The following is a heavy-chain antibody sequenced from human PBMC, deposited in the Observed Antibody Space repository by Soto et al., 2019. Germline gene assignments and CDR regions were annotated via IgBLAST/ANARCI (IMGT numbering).Heavy chain of an antibody. J-gene: IGHJ3*02. V-gene: IGHV3-9*01. CDR3: AEDMSSGWYRAFDI. D-gene: IGHD6-19*01. Sequence: PGGSLRLFCAASGFNFDDYAMHLVRQAPGKGLEWVSGISWNSGSIGYADSVKGRFTISRDNAKNSLYLQMNSLRAEDTALYYCAEDMSSGWYRAFDIWGQGTMVTVS. CDR2: ISWNSGSI. CDR1: GFNFDDYA.